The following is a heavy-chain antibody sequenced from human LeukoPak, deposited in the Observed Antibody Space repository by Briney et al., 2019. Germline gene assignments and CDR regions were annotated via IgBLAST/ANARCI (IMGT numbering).Heavy chain of an antibody. D-gene: IGHD2-2*01. CDR3: ARDRRGRYCSSISCYLGCFDP. J-gene: IGHJ5*02. CDR1: RGTFSSYA. V-gene: IGHV1-69*01. Sequence: SVKVSCKASRGTFSSYAISWVRQAPGQGLEWMGGIIPIFGKGNYAQKFKGRVTITADESTSTAYMELSSLRSDDTAVYYCARDRRGRYCSSISCYLGCFDPWGQGTLVTVSS. CDR2: IIPIFGKG.